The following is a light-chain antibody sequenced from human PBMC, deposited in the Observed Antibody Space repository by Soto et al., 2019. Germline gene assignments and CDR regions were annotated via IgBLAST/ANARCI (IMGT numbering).Light chain of an antibody. CDR1: QSISTY. CDR3: QERSNVVT. CDR2: DAF. Sequence: EIVLTQSPATLSLSTGERATLSYRASQSISTYLAWYQQKPGQTPRLLIYDAFHRAPGIPARFSGSGSGTDFTLSISSLESEDSAVYYCQERSNVVTFGGGTKVEI. V-gene: IGKV3-11*01. J-gene: IGKJ4*01.